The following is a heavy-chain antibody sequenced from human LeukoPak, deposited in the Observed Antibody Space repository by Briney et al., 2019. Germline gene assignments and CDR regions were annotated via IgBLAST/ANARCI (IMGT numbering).Heavy chain of an antibody. CDR3: ARDYYDSSGLYYFDY. Sequence: APVKVSCKASGGIFSSYAISWVRQAPGQGLEWMGWISAYNGNTNYAQKLQGRVTMTTDTSTSTAYMELRSLRSDDTAVYYCARDYYDSSGLYYFDYWGQGTLVTVSS. J-gene: IGHJ4*02. V-gene: IGHV1-18*01. D-gene: IGHD3-22*01. CDR2: ISAYNGNT. CDR1: GGIFSSYA.